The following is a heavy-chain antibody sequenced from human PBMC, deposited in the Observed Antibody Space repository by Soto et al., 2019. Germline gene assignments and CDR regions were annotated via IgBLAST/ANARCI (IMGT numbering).Heavy chain of an antibody. Sequence: SETLSLTCTVSGGSISSGGYYWSWIRQHPGKGLEWIGYIYYSGSTYYNPSLKSRVTISVDTSKNQFSLKLSSVTAADTAVYYCARARLSMFYDSSYNWFDPWGQGTLVTVSS. CDR2: IYYSGST. V-gene: IGHV4-31*03. D-gene: IGHD3-22*01. J-gene: IGHJ5*02. CDR1: GGSISSGGYY. CDR3: ARARLSMFYDSSYNWFDP.